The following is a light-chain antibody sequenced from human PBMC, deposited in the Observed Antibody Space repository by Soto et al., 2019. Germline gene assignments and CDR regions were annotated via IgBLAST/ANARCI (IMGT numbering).Light chain of an antibody. Sequence: DIQMTQSPSTLSGSVGDRVTITCRASQTISSWLAWYQQKPGKAPKLLIYAASTLQSGVPSRFSGSGSGTDFTLTISCLQSEDFATYYCQQYYSYPRTFGQGTRLEIK. J-gene: IGKJ5*01. CDR3: QQYYSYPRT. CDR2: AAS. CDR1: QTISSW. V-gene: IGKV1-5*01.